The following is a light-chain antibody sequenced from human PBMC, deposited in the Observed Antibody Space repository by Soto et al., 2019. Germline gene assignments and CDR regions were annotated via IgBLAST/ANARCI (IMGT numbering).Light chain of an antibody. CDR2: AAS. J-gene: IGKJ4*01. CDR1: QGISRS. V-gene: IGKV1D-12*01. CDR3: QQSSRFPLT. Sequence: DIQMTQSPSSVSASVGDRVTITCRASQGISRSLAWYQQKPGMAPKLLIYAASTLRSGVPSRFGGSGSGADFTLTISSLQPEDFATYYCQQSSRFPLTFGGGTKVEIK.